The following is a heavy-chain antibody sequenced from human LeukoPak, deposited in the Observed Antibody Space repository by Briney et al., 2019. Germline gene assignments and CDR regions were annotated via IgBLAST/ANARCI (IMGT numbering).Heavy chain of an antibody. CDR3: ARDSMYSGSYSDY. Sequence: PSETLSLTCTVSGGSISSSSYYWGWIRQPPGKGLEWIGSIYYSGSTYYNPSLKSRVTISVDTSKNQFSLKLSSVTAADTAVYYCARDSMYSGSYSDYWGQGTLVTVSS. D-gene: IGHD1-26*01. CDR1: GGSISSSSYY. CDR2: IYYSGST. V-gene: IGHV4-39*07. J-gene: IGHJ4*02.